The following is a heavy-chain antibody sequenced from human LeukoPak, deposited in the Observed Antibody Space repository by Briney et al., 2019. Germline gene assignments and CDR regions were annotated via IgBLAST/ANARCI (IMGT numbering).Heavy chain of an antibody. V-gene: IGHV4-34*01. Sequence: SETLSLTCAVYAGSFSGYYWDWLRQPPGKGLEWIGSIYYSGSTYYNPSLKSRVTISVDTSKNQFSLKLSSVTAADTAVYYCAREGWQWLVHAFDIWGQGTMVTVSS. CDR3: AREGWQWLVHAFDI. CDR1: AGSFSGYY. D-gene: IGHD6-19*01. CDR2: IYYSGST. J-gene: IGHJ3*02.